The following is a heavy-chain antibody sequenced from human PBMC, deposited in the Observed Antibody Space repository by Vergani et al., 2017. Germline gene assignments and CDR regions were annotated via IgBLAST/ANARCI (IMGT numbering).Heavy chain of an antibody. CDR2: IIPILGIA. CDR3: ARDRVVRGSYGMDV. V-gene: IGHV1-69*04. D-gene: IGHD3-10*01. CDR1: GGPFSSYA. Sequence: QVQLVQSGAEVKKPGSSVKVSCKASGGPFSSYAISWVRQAPGQGLEWMGRIIPILGIANYAQKFQGRVPITADKSTSTAYRELSSLRSEDTAAYYCARDRVVRGSYGMDVWGQGTTVTVSS. J-gene: IGHJ6*02.